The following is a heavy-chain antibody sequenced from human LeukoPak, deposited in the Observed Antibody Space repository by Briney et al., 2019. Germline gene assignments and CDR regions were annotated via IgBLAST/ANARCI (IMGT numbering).Heavy chain of an antibody. Sequence: SVKVSCKASGGTFSSYAISWVRQAPGQGLEWMGGIVPIFGTANYAQKFQGRVTITADESTSTAYMELSSLRSEDTAVYYCARDAGYCTNGVCASGNWFDPWGQGTLVTVSS. J-gene: IGHJ5*02. D-gene: IGHD2-8*01. V-gene: IGHV1-69*13. CDR3: ARDAGYCTNGVCASGNWFDP. CDR1: GGTFSSYA. CDR2: IVPIFGTA.